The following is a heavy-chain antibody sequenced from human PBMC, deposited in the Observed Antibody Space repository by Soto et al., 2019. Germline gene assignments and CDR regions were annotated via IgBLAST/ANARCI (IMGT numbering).Heavy chain of an antibody. CDR2: ISYDGSNK. J-gene: IGHJ4*02. V-gene: IGHV3-30-3*01. Sequence: QVQLVESGGGVVQPGRSLRLSCAASGFTFSSYAMHWVRQAPGKGLEWVAVISYDGSNKYYADSVKGRFTISRDNSKNTLYMQVNRLRAEDKDVYYCASGGDDGGWGQGTLFTVSS. D-gene: IGHD2-21*02. CDR1: GFTFSSYA. CDR3: ASGGDDGG.